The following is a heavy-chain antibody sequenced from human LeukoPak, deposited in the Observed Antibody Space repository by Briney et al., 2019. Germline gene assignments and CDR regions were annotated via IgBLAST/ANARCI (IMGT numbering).Heavy chain of an antibody. D-gene: IGHD3-22*01. J-gene: IGHJ4*02. CDR2: ISSSSTYI. CDR1: GFTFSDYS. Sequence: TGGSLRLSCAASGFTFSDYSMSWVRQAPGKGLEWVSSISSSSTYILYADSVKGRFTISRDNARNSLSLQMNSLRAEDTAVYYCARGYYSLGYFDYWGQGALVTVSS. V-gene: IGHV3-21*01. CDR3: ARGYYSLGYFDY.